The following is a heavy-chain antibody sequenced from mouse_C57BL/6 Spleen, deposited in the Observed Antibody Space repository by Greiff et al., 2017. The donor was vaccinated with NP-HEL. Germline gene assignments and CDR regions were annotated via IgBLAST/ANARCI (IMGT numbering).Heavy chain of an antibody. CDR3: ARTTVVTGYFDV. CDR1: GFTFSDYG. V-gene: IGHV5-17*01. CDR2: ISSGSSTI. D-gene: IGHD1-1*01. Sequence: EVQVVESGGGLVKPGGSLKLSCAASGFTFSDYGMHWVRQAPEKGLEWVAYISSGSSTIYYADTVKGRFTISRDNAKNTLFLQMTSLRSEDTAMYYCARTTVVTGYFDVWGTGTTVTVSS. J-gene: IGHJ1*03.